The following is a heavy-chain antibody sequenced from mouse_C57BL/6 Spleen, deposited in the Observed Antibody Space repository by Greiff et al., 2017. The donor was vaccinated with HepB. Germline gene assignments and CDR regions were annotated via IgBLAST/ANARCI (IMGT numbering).Heavy chain of an antibody. V-gene: IGHV3-6*01. CDR3: ARRGSSHWYFDV. J-gene: IGHJ1*03. CDR1: GYSITSGYY. Sequence: ESGPGLVKPSQSLSLTCSVTGYSITSGYYWNWIRQFPGNKLEWMGYISYGGSNNYNPSLKNRISITRDTSKNQFFLKLNSVTTEDTATYYCARRGSSHWYFDVWGTGTTVTVSS. CDR2: ISYGGSN. D-gene: IGHD1-1*01.